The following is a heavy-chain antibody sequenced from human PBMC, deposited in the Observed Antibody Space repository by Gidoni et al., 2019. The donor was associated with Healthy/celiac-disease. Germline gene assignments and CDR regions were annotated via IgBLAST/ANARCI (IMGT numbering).Heavy chain of an antibody. D-gene: IGHD5-18*01. CDR1: GFTFSTYT. J-gene: IGHJ6*02. CDR2: ITGSSSYI. V-gene: IGHV3-21*01. Sequence: EVQLVESGGGLVKPGGSLSLSCAASGFTFSTYTMNWVRQAPGKGLEWVSSITGSSSYIYYADSMKGRFTISRDNAKNSLYLQVNSLRAEDTAVYYCARGSGYSFGWEYGMDVWGQGTTVTVSS. CDR3: ARGSGYSFGWEYGMDV.